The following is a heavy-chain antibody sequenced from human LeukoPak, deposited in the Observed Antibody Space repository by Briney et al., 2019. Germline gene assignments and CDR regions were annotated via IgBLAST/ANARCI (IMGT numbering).Heavy chain of an antibody. V-gene: IGHV4-30-2*01. Sequence: PSQTLSLTCAVSGGSISSGGYSWSWIRQPPGKGLEWIGYIYHSGSTYYNPSLKSRVTISVDRSKNQFSLKLSSVTAADTAVYYCARGGSGSYTDYYYGMDVWGQGTTVTVPS. CDR1: GGSISSGGYS. J-gene: IGHJ6*02. CDR2: IYHSGST. CDR3: ARGGSGSYTDYYYGMDV. D-gene: IGHD3-10*01.